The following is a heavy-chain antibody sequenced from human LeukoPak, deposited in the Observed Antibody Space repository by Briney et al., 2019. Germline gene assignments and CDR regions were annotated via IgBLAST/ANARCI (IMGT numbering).Heavy chain of an antibody. Sequence: SETLSLTCTVSGGSISTSSYYWGWVRQPPGKGLEWIGNIFYSGSTYYSPSLKSRVTISLDTSRNQFSLKLNSVTAADTAVYYCARLRTQYCSGGSCFGYYYYYYMDVWGKGTTVTISS. CDR2: IFYSGST. D-gene: IGHD2-15*01. CDR1: GGSISTSSYY. J-gene: IGHJ6*03. CDR3: ARLRTQYCSGGSCFGYYYYYYMDV. V-gene: IGHV4-39*07.